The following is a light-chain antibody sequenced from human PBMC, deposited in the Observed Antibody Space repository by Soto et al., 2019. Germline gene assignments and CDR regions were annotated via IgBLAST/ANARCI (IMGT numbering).Light chain of an antibody. CDR1: QSVSSSY. Sequence: EIVLTQSPGTLSLSPGERATLSCRASQSVSSSYLAWYQQKPGQAPRLLIYGASSRATSIPDRFSGSGSGTDFTLTISRLEPEDFAVYSCQQYGSSFLFTFGPGTKVDIK. CDR3: QQYGSSFLFT. J-gene: IGKJ3*01. V-gene: IGKV3-20*01. CDR2: GAS.